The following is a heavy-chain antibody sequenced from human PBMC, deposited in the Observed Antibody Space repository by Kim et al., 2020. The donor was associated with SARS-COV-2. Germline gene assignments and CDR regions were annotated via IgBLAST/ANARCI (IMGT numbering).Heavy chain of an antibody. D-gene: IGHD3-9*01. V-gene: IGHV3-21*01. Sequence: GGSLRLFCAASGFTFSSYSMNWVRQAPGKGLEWVSSISSSSSYIYYADSVKGRFTISRDNAKNSLYLQMNSLRAEDTAVYYCARDFNYDILTDYPLWGQGTMVTVSS. CDR3: ARDFNYDILTDYPL. J-gene: IGHJ3*01. CDR2: ISSSSSYI. CDR1: GFTFSSYS.